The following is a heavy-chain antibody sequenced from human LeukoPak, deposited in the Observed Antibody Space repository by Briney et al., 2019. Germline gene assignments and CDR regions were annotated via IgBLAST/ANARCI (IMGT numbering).Heavy chain of an antibody. CDR1: GGSISSGDYY. CDR3: VRERIQPWLAFDY. Sequence: KASETLSLTCTVSGGSISSGDYYWSWISQSLGKGLEWIGYVSYTGSTYYSPSLKSRVSISLDTSKNQFSLKLSSVTVADTAVYYCVRERIQPWLAFDYWGQGTLVTVSS. D-gene: IGHD6-19*01. J-gene: IGHJ4*02. CDR2: VSYTGST. V-gene: IGHV4-30-4*01.